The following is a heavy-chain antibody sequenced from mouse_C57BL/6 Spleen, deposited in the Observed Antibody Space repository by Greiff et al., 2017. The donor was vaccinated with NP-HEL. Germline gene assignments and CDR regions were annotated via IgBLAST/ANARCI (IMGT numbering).Heavy chain of an antibody. CDR3: ARQLRPAYFDY. D-gene: IGHD3-2*02. CDR1: GFNIKDDY. J-gene: IGHJ2*01. V-gene: IGHV14-4*01. CDR2: IDPENGDT. Sequence: EVQVVESGAELVRPGASVKLSCTASGFNIKDDYMHWVKQRPEQGLEWIGWIDPENGDTEYASKFQGKATITADTSSNTAYLQLSSLTSEDTAVYYCARQLRPAYFDYWGKGTTLTVSS.